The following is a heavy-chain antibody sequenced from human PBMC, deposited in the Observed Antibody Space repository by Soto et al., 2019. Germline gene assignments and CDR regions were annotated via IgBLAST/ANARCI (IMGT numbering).Heavy chain of an antibody. D-gene: IGHD3-3*01. J-gene: IGHJ6*02. CDR1: GFTLDDYA. CDR2: ISWNSAKI. V-gene: IGHV3-9*01. CDR3: VKDLAPTIFVVVSGYFYTFGMDV. Sequence: SLRLSCRVSGFTLDDYAMHWVRQVPGKGLGWVSGISWNSAKILYADFVKGRSTISRDNAKNSLYLEMDSLRPEDTALYYCVKDLAPTIFVVVSGYFYTFGMDVWGQGTTVTVSS.